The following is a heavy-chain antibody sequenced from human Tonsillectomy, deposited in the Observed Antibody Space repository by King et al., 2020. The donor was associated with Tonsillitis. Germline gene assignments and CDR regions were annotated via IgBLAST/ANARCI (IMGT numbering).Heavy chain of an antibody. D-gene: IGHD2-2*03. CDR2: INHSGST. Sequence: VQLQQWGAGLLKPSETLSLTCAVYGGSFSGFYWSWIRQPPGKGLDWIGEINHSGSTNYNPSLKSRVTISVDTSKNQFSLKLSSVTAADTAVYYCARGSRLGSCSNTSCFRRFNWFDPWGQGALVTVSS. J-gene: IGHJ5*02. CDR1: GGSFSGFY. CDR3: ARGSRLGSCSNTSCFRRFNWFDP. V-gene: IGHV4-34*01.